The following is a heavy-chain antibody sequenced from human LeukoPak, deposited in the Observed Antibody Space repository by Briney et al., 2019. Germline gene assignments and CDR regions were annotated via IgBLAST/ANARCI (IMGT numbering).Heavy chain of an antibody. CDR3: PKISFSAVLNFDY. CDR2: IWPDGSKK. V-gene: IGHV3-30*02. Sequence: PGGSLRLSCAASGFTLNDYDMYWDRQAPGKGLEWVAFIWPDGSKKYYADSVKGRFAISRENSKNTVYLQMNDLRPEDTTLYFCPKISFSAVLNFDYWGQGTLPTVSS. J-gene: IGHJ4*02. CDR1: GFTLNDYD. D-gene: IGHD3-10*01.